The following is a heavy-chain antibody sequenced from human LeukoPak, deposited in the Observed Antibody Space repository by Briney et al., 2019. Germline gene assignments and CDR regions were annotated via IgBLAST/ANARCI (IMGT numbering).Heavy chain of an antibody. CDR2: INPNGGGT. Sequence: ASVKVSCKASGYTFTDYYIHWVRQAPGQGLEWMGWINPNGGGTIYAQNFQGRVTMSRDTSISTAYMELSRLKPDDTAVYYCARDALWFGPGPSSYYFDYWGQGTLVTVSS. J-gene: IGHJ4*02. CDR1: GYTFTDYY. V-gene: IGHV1-2*02. D-gene: IGHD3-10*01. CDR3: ARDALWFGPGPSSYYFDY.